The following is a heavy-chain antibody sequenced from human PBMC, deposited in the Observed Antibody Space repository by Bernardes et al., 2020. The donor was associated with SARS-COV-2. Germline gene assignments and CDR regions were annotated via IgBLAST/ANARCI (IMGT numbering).Heavy chain of an antibody. D-gene: IGHD3-3*01. CDR2: IYPGYSDT. Sequence: GGYLKISCKGSGYSFPSYWIGWVRQMPGTGLGWMGVIYPGYSDTRYSPSFQGQVTISADKPISTAYLHWSSLKASDTAIYYCAKGSFGVELLHAFDIWGQGTMVTVSS. J-gene: IGHJ3*02. CDR1: GYSFPSYW. V-gene: IGHV5-51*04. CDR3: AKGSFGVELLHAFDI.